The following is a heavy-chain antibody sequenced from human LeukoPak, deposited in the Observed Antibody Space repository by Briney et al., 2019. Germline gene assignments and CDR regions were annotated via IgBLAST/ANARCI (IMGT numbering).Heavy chain of an antibody. V-gene: IGHV1-46*01. D-gene: IGHD3-10*01. CDR2: INPSGGST. CDR3: VNAEGIRITMP. J-gene: IGHJ4*02. Sequence: ASVKVSCKASGYTFTSYYMHWVRQAPGQGLEWMGIINPSGGSTSYAQKFQGRVTMTRDTSTSTVYMELSSLRSEDTAVYYCVNAEGIRITMPWGQGTLVTVSS. CDR1: GYTFTSYY.